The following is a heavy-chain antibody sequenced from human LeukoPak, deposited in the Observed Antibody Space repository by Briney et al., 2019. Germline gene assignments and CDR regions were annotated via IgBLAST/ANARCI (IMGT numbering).Heavy chain of an antibody. CDR1: GYTFSSYA. CDR3: ARGDAPNPLRYYYGMDV. Sequence: ASVKVSCKASGYTFSSYAISWVRQAPGQGLEWMGRIIPILGIANYAQKLQGRVTMTTDTSTSTAYMELRSLRSDDTAVYYCARGDAPNPLRYYYGMDVWGQGTTVTVSS. J-gene: IGHJ6*02. CDR2: IIPILGIA. D-gene: IGHD2-8*01. V-gene: IGHV1-18*01.